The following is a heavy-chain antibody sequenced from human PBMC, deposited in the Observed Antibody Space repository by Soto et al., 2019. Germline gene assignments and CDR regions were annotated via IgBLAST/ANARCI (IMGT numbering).Heavy chain of an antibody. CDR3: AKHSSSSKSALDY. Sequence: EVQLLESGGGLVQPGGSLRLSCAASGFTFSSYAMSWVRQAPGKGLEWVSAISGSGGSTYYADSVMGRFTISRDNSKNTLYLQMNSLRAEDTAVYYCAKHSSSSKSALDYWGQGTLVTVSS. J-gene: IGHJ4*02. CDR2: ISGSGGST. D-gene: IGHD6-6*01. V-gene: IGHV3-23*01. CDR1: GFTFSSYA.